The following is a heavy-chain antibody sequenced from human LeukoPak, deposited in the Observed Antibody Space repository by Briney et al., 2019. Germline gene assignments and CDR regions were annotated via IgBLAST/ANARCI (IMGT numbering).Heavy chain of an antibody. CDR2: ISSSSSYI. V-gene: IGHV3-21*01. Sequence: GGSLRLSCAASGFTFSSYSMNWVRQAPGKGLEWVSSISSSSSYIYYADSVKGRFTISRDNAKNSLYLQMNSLRAEDTAVYYCARDPALGVATSYYFDYWGQGTLVTVSS. CDR3: ARDPALGVATSYYFDY. J-gene: IGHJ4*02. D-gene: IGHD5-12*01. CDR1: GFTFSSYS.